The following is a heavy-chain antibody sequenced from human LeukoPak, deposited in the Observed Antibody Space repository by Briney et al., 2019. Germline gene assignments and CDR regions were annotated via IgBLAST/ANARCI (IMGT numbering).Heavy chain of an antibody. CDR1: GGSISVTPYY. CDR3: ARASTIFGHFAY. D-gene: IGHD3-3*01. J-gene: IGHJ4*02. Sequence: SGTLSLTCAISGGSISVTPYYWGWIRQPPGKGLEWIGSTYYSGSTYYNPSLKSRLTISVDTPKNQFSLKLTSVTAADTAVYYCARASTIFGHFAYWGRGTLVTVSS. V-gene: IGHV4-39*07. CDR2: TYYSGST.